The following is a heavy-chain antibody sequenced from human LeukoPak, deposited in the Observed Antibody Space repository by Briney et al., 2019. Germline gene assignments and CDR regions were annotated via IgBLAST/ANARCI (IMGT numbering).Heavy chain of an antibody. CDR3: ARHRGGYYRSAFDY. CDR2: ICYSGSS. CDR1: GVSVRSRSYC. V-gene: IGHV4-39*01. D-gene: IGHD3-22*01. J-gene: IGHJ4*02. Sequence: SSETLSLTCSVSGVSVRSRSYCWGWVRQTPGKGLEWIGSICYSGSSSYKPSFKSRVTISVDTSQSQFSLNLRSVTAADTAIYYCARHRGGYYRSAFDYWGQGSLVTVSS.